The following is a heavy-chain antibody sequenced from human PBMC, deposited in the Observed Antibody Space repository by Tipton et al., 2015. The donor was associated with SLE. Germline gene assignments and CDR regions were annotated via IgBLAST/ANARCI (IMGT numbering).Heavy chain of an antibody. CDR1: GVSISSASYY. J-gene: IGHJ4*02. Sequence: TLSLTCSVSGVSISSASYYWNWIRQPRGKGLEWIGYIYHDGTPYYSPSFKSRVTISVDRSQNQFSLRLRSVTAADTAIYYCAKAPDYWGQGTLVTVSS. V-gene: IGHV4-30-2*01. CDR3: AKAPDY. CDR2: IYHDGTP.